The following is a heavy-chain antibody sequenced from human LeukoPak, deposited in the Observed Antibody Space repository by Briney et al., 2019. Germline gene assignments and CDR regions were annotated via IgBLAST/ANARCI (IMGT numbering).Heavy chain of an antibody. CDR2: IYHSGST. CDR1: GGSISSSNW. D-gene: IGHD3-10*01. Sequence: SGTLSLNCAVSGGSISSSNWWSWVRQPPGKGLEWIGEIYHSGSTNYNPSLKSRVTISVDKSKNQFSLKLSSVTAADTAVYYCARVLGGFGELFRSYGMDVWGKGTTVTVSS. J-gene: IGHJ6*04. V-gene: IGHV4-4*02. CDR3: ARVLGGFGELFRSYGMDV.